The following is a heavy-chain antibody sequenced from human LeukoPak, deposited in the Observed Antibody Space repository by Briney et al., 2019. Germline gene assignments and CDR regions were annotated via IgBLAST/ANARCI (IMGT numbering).Heavy chain of an antibody. CDR3: ARDDYCDHQNAFDI. Sequence: GASVKVSCKASGGTFSSYAISWVRQAPGQGLEWMGGIIPIFGTANYAQKFQGRVTITADKSTSTAYMELSSLRSDDTAVYYCARDDYCDHQNAFDIWGQGTMVTVSS. V-gene: IGHV1-69*06. CDR2: IIPIFGTA. CDR1: GGTFSSYA. D-gene: IGHD4-17*01. J-gene: IGHJ3*02.